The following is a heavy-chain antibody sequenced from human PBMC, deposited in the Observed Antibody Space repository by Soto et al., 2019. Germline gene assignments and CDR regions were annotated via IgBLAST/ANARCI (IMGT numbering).Heavy chain of an antibody. CDR3: ARGASACRWDYVGY. J-gene: IGHJ1*01. V-gene: IGHV1-69*06. D-gene: IGHD4-17*01. Sequence: QAQLVQSGPEVREPGSSVTVSCKASGATLSNYAISWVRQAPGQGLQWMGGIVPLLGTVNYAQWIQGGVTISADKNTNTAYLELRSLKSEDTAVYFCARGASACRWDYVGYWGQGTVVTVAS. CDR1: GATLSNYA. CDR2: IVPLLGTV.